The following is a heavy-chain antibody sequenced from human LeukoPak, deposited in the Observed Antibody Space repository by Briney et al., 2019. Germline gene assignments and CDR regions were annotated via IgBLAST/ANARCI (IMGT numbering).Heavy chain of an antibody. D-gene: IGHD3-9*01. CDR3: AKTTYYDILTGYQRTFYFDY. Sequence: GGSLRLSCAASGFTFRTFGMHWVRQAPGKGLEWAAFIRYDGADKFYADSVKGRFTISRDNSKNTAYLQMNSLRAEDTAVYYCAKTTYYDILTGYQRTFYFDYWGQGTLVTVSS. CDR1: GFTFRTFG. CDR2: IRYDGADK. J-gene: IGHJ4*02. V-gene: IGHV3-30*02.